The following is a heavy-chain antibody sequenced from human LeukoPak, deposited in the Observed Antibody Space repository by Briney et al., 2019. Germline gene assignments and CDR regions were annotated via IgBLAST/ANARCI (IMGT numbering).Heavy chain of an antibody. J-gene: IGHJ3*02. V-gene: IGHV4-39*01. CDR1: GGSISSSSHY. CDR2: IYYSGST. Sequence: SETLSLTCSVSGGSISSSSHYWDWIRQPPGEGLEWIGSIYYSGSTYYNPSLKSRVTISVDTSKNQLSLKLSSVTAADTALYYCARHVGAFDIWGQGTMVTVSS. CDR3: ARHVGAFDI.